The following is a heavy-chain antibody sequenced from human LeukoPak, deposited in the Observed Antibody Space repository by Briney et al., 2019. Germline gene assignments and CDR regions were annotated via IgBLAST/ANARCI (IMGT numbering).Heavy chain of an antibody. Sequence: PGGSLRLSCAASGFTFSTYNMNWVRQAPGKGLEWVSSISSSSSYIYYADSVKGRFTISRDNAKNSLYLQMSSLRAEDTDVYYCTRDVGASAPDAFDIWGQGTMVTVSS. CDR2: ISSSSSYI. D-gene: IGHD1-26*01. V-gene: IGHV3-21*01. J-gene: IGHJ3*02. CDR1: GFTFSTYN. CDR3: TRDVGASAPDAFDI.